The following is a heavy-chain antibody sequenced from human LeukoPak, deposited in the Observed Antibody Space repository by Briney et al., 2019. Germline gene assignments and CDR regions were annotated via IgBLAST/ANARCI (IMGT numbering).Heavy chain of an antibody. Sequence: SLRLSCAASGFTFDDYAMHWVRQAPGKGLEWVSGISWNSGSIGYADSVKGRFTISRDNAKNSLFLLMTSLRGEDTAVYYCAREIYMVRRAYYFYMDVWGKGTTVTVSS. J-gene: IGHJ6*03. CDR2: ISWNSGSI. V-gene: IGHV3-9*01. CDR3: AREIYMVRRAYYFYMDV. D-gene: IGHD3-10*01. CDR1: GFTFDDYA.